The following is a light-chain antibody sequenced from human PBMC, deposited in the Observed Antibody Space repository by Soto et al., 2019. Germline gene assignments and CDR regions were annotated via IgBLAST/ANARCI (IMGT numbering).Light chain of an antibody. J-gene: IGKJ5*01. CDR1: QSVRSN. Sequence: EIVMTQSPATLSVSPGEGATLSCRASQSVRSNLAWYQQKPGQAPRLLIYGISTRATGIPARFSGSGSGTEFSLTISSLQSEDFAVYYCQQYSKWPITFGQGTRLEIK. CDR2: GIS. CDR3: QQYSKWPIT. V-gene: IGKV3-15*01.